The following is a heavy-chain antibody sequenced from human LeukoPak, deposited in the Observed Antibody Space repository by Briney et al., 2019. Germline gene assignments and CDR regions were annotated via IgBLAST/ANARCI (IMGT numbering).Heavy chain of an antibody. CDR3: ARADMAIVFDF. CDR1: GSSISSGTDY. CDR2: ISYSGST. D-gene: IGHD5-24*01. J-gene: IGHJ4*02. V-gene: IGHV4-31*03. Sequence: PSKTLSLTCTVSGSSISSGTDYWSWIRQHPGKGLEWIGYISYSGSTYYNPSLKTRLTISVDTSKNQFSLKLDSVTAADTAFYYCARADMAIVFDFWGRGTLVTVSS.